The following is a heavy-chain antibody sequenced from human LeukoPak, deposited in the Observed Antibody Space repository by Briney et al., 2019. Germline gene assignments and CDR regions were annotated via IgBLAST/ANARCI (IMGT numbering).Heavy chain of an antibody. CDR3: GTDSTSGFYWTL. CDR1: GFSVSEYF. D-gene: IGHD3-22*01. CDR2: TGYLVRRYRT. Sequence: GGPLRLSCAASGFSVSEYFIDWLPQAPGKGREWFSRTGYLVRRYRTAHATSVKGRFNVSRDESKNSVYLQMDSLRTDDTAVYYCGTDSTSGFYWTLWGQGTLVTVSS. J-gene: IGHJ4*02. V-gene: IGHV3-72*01.